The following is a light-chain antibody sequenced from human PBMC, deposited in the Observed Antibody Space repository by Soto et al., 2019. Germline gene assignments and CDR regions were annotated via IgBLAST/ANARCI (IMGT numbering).Light chain of an antibody. CDR1: SSDVGGS. J-gene: IGLJ3*02. CDR2: EVS. CDR3: TSYRSSVTWV. Sequence: QSVLTQPASVSGSPGQSITISCTGSSSDVGGSVSWYQQHPGKAPKLIIFEVSNRPSGVSNRFSGSKSGNAASLTISGLQAEDEADYYCTSYRSSVTWVFGGGTKVTV. V-gene: IGLV2-14*01.